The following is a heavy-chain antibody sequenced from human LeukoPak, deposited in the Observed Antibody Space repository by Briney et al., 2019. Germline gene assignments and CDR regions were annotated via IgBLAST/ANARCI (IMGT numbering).Heavy chain of an antibody. J-gene: IGHJ6*03. D-gene: IGHD6-13*01. Sequence: ASVKVSFKASGYTFSDYYMHWVRQAPGQGLEWMGWINPKSGDTNYAQKFQDRDSMTRDTSIRAAYMEVTRLRSDDPAIYYCARMGPYISSWYYYMDVWGKGTTVTISS. CDR3: ARMGPYISSWYYYMDV. V-gene: IGHV1-2*02. CDR1: GYTFSDYY. CDR2: INPKSGDT.